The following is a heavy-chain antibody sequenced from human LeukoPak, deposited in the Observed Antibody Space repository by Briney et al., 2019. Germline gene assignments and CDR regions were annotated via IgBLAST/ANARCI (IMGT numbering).Heavy chain of an antibody. Sequence: NTSETLSLTCAVSGGSISSGGYSWSWIRQPPGKGLEWIGYIYHSGSTYYNPSLKSRVTISVDRSKNQFSLKLSSVTAADTAVYYCARGPFTHDYGDYGAFDYWGQGTLVTVSS. J-gene: IGHJ4*02. D-gene: IGHD4-17*01. CDR3: ARGPFTHDYGDYGAFDY. CDR1: GGSISSGGYS. CDR2: IYHSGST. V-gene: IGHV4-30-2*01.